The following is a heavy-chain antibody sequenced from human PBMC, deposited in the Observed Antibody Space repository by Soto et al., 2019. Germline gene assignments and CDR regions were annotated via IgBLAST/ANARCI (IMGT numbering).Heavy chain of an antibody. D-gene: IGHD3-22*01. Sequence: PGGSLRLSCAASGFTCSSYGMHWVRQAPGKGLEWVANISQDGSEKYYVDSVKGRFTISRDNAKNSLYLQMNSLRAEDTAVYYCARDSMIVVVITAFDIWGQGTMVTVSS. CDR3: ARDSMIVVVITAFDI. V-gene: IGHV3-7*01. CDR2: ISQDGSEK. J-gene: IGHJ3*02. CDR1: GFTCSSYG.